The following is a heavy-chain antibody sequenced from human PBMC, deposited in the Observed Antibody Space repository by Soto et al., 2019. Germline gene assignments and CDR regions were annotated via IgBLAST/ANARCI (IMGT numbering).Heavy chain of an antibody. CDR3: ASPMTTVTTGIYYYGMDV. V-gene: IGHV1-2*02. CDR2: INPNSGGT. D-gene: IGHD4-17*01. J-gene: IGHJ6*02. Sequence: ASVKVSCKASGFTFTGHYMHWVRQAPGQGLEWMGWINPNSGGTNYAQKFQGRVTMTRDTSISTAYMELSRLRSDDTAVYYCASPMTTVTTGIYYYGMDVWGQGTTVTVSS. CDR1: GFTFTGHY.